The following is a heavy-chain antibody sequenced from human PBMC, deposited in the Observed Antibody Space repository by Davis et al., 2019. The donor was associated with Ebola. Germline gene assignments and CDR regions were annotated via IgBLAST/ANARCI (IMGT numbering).Heavy chain of an antibody. V-gene: IGHV1-69*05. CDR3: ARMPPDYGDAFDL. CDR1: GGTFSSYA. Sequence: SVKVSCKASGGTFSSYAISWVRQAPGQGLEWMGGIIPIFGTANYAQKLQDRITMTTDTSTSTAFVELRSLRSDDTAVYYCARMPPDYGDAFDLWGHGTMVTVSS. CDR2: IIPIFGTA. D-gene: IGHD4-17*01. J-gene: IGHJ3*01.